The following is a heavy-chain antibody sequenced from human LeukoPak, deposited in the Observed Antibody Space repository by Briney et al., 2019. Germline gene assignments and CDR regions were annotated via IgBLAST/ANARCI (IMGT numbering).Heavy chain of an antibody. J-gene: IGHJ6*02. CDR1: GFTFSRNW. V-gene: IGHV3-74*01. CDR3: ARGGGLDV. CDR2: INSDGSST. Sequence: GGSLRLSCAATGFTFSRNWTHWVRQAPGKGPVWVSRINSDGSSTSHADSVKGRFTISRDNAKNTLYLQMSNLRAEDTAVYFCARGGGLDVWGQGATVTVSS. D-gene: IGHD3-16*01.